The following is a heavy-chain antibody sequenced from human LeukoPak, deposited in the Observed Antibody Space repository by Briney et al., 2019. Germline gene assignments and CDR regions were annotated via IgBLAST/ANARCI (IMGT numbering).Heavy chain of an antibody. CDR1: GFTFRTYA. CDR3: ARRAGLDYYYSMDT. V-gene: IGHV3-48*01. Sequence: GGSLRLSCVASGFTFRTYAMHWVRQAPGKGLEWVSSIRYGGGTRYYADSLKGRFTISRDNAKNSLYLQMNSLRAEDTAVYYCARRAGLDYYYSMDTWGQGNTVTVSS. CDR2: IRYGGGTR. J-gene: IGHJ6*02.